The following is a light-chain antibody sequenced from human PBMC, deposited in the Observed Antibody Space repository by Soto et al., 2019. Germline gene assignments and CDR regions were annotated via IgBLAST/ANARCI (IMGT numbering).Light chain of an antibody. CDR1: QIVTSSY. V-gene: IGKV3-20*01. CDR3: QQYGRSSA. CDR2: GAS. Sequence: EIVLTQSPGTLSLSPGERATLSCRASQIVTSSYLAWYQQKPGQAPRLLIYGASSRATGIPDRFSGSGSGTDFTLTISRLEPEDFAVYYCQQYGRSSAFGGGTKVEIK. J-gene: IGKJ4*01.